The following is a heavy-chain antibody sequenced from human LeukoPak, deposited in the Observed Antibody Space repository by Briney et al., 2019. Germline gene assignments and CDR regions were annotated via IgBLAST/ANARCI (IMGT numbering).Heavy chain of an antibody. CDR1: GFTFSSYW. V-gene: IGHV3-7*01. J-gene: IGHJ4*02. CDR3: VRTTYGDYGY. CDR2: INQDGSDK. D-gene: IGHD4-17*01. Sequence: PGGSLRLSCAASGFTFSSYWMTWVRQAPGKGLEWVASINQDGSDKYYVDSVKGRFTISRDNAKNSLFLQMNSLRAEETAVYYCVRTTYGDYGYWGQGTLVTVCS.